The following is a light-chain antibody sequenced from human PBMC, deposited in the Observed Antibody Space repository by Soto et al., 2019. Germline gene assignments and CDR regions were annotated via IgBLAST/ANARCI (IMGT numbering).Light chain of an antibody. CDR3: QTWGTGITV. J-gene: IGLJ2*01. Sequence: QLVLTQSPSASASLGASVKLTCTLSSGHSSYAIAWHQQQPEKGPRYLMKLNSDGSHSKGDGIPDRFSGSSSWAERYLTISSLQSEDESDYYCQTWGTGITVFGGGTKVTVL. CDR1: SGHSSYA. CDR2: LNSDGSH. V-gene: IGLV4-69*01.